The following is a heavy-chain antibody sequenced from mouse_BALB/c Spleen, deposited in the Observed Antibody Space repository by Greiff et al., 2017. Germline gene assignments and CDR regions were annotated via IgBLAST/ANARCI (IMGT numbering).Heavy chain of an antibody. D-gene: IGHD1-1*01. CDR1: GFTFSSYA. V-gene: IGHV5-9-4*01. CDR3: ARDRTITTVVDSFAY. J-gene: IGHJ3*01. CDR2: ISSGGSYT. Sequence: DVKLVESGGGLVKPGGSLKLSCAASGFTFSSYAMSWVRQSPEKRLEWVAEISSGGSYTYYPDTVTGRFTISRDNAKNTLYLEMSSLRSEDTAMYYCARDRTITTVVDSFAYWGQGTLVTVSA.